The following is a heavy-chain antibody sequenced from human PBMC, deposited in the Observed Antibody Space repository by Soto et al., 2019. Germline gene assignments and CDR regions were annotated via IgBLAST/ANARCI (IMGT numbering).Heavy chain of an antibody. CDR2: INPGDSDT. J-gene: IGHJ4*02. CDR1: GDIFTKYW. Sequence: GESLNISCKGSGDIFTKYWIGWVRQMPGKGLEWMGIINPGDSDTRYSPSFQGQVTISADKSISTAYLQWSGLKAADTAIYFCASQDLYTGYFDYWGQGTLVTVSS. D-gene: IGHD2-8*02. CDR3: ASQDLYTGYFDY. V-gene: IGHV5-51*01.